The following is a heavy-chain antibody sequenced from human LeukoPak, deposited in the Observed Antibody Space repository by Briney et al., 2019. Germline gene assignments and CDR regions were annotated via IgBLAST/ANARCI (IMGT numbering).Heavy chain of an antibody. V-gene: IGHV4-31*03. CDR2: IYYSGIT. Sequence: PSQTLSLTCTASGGSISIGGYYWSWIRQHPGKGLEWIGYIYYSGITYYNPSLKSRVTISVDTSKNQFSLYLSSVTAADTAVYYCARVTSGEFADYWGQGTLVTVSS. J-gene: IGHJ4*02. CDR1: GGSISIGGYY. D-gene: IGHD3-10*01. CDR3: ARVTSGEFADY.